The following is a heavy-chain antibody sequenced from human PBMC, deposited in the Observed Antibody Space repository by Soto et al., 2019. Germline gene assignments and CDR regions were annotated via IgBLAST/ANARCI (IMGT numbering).Heavy chain of an antibody. J-gene: IGHJ6*02. V-gene: IGHV1-69*13. D-gene: IGHD3-10*02. CDR2: IIPIFGTA. CDR1: GGTFSSYA. Sequence: SVKVSCKASGGTFSSYAISWVRQAPGQGLEWMGGIIPIFGTANYAQKFQGRVTITADESTSTAYMKLSSRRSEDTAVYYCAMFGESLKYYYYGMDVWGQETTVTVSS. CDR3: AMFGESLKYYYYGMDV.